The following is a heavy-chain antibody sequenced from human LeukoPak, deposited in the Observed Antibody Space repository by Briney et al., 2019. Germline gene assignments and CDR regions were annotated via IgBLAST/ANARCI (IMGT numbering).Heavy chain of an antibody. CDR2: IIPIFGTA. J-gene: IGHJ6*03. D-gene: IGHD2-21*01. CDR3: ARDGDYCGGDCYYASMDA. Sequence: SVKVSCKASGGTFSSYAISWVRQAPGQGLEWMGGIIPIFGTANYAQKFQGRVTITTDESTSTAYMELSSLRSEDTAVYYCARDGDYCGGDCYYASMDAWGKGTTVTVSS. V-gene: IGHV1-69*05. CDR1: GGTFSSYA.